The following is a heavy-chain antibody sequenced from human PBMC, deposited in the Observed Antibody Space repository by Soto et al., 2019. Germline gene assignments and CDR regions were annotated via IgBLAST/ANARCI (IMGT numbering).Heavy chain of an antibody. J-gene: IGHJ6*02. Sequence: ASVKVSCKASGYTFTSYGISWVRQAPGQGLEWMGWISAYNGNTNYAQKLQGRVTMTTDTSTSTAYMELRSLRSDDTAVYYCARDESGGYYDFWSGYFANYYYYGMDVWGQGTTVTAP. V-gene: IGHV1-18*04. CDR3: ARDESGGYYDFWSGYFANYYYYGMDV. D-gene: IGHD3-3*01. CDR1: GYTFTSYG. CDR2: ISAYNGNT.